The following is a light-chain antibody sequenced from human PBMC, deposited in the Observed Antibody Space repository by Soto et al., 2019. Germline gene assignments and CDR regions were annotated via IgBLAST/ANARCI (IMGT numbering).Light chain of an antibody. J-gene: IGKJ1*01. CDR1: QSVSDK. CDR2: GVS. Sequence: SPGERATLSCRASQSVSDKLAWYQQKPGQAPRLLIYGVSSRATGIPDRFSGSGSGTDFTLTISRLEPEDFAVFYCQQYGSSLPWTFGQGTKVDNK. CDR3: QQYGSSLPWT. V-gene: IGKV3-20*01.